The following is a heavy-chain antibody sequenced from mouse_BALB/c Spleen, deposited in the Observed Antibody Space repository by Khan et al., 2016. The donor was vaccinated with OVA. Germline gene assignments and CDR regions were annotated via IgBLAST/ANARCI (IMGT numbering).Heavy chain of an antibody. CDR1: GFNIKDTY. D-gene: IGHD1-2*01. CDR2: IDPANDKT. J-gene: IGHJ4*01. Sequence: VQLKESGAELVKPGASVKLSCTGSGFNIKDTYIQWVKQRPEQGLEWIGRIDPANDKTIFDQKFQGKATITADTSSNTAYLHLSSLTSEDTVVYYCASSLLLDAMDYWGQGTSVTVSS. CDR3: ASSLLLDAMDY. V-gene: IGHV14-3*02.